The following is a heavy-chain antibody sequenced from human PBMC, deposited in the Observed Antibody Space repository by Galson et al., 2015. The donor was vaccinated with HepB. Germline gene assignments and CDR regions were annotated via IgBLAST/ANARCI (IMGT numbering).Heavy chain of an antibody. Sequence: SLRLSCAASGFTFSSYGMHWVRQAPGKGLEWVAVISYDGSNKYYADSVKGRFTISRDNSKNTLYLQMNSLRAEDTAVYYCAIHPITMIVVVENYWGQGTLVTVSS. J-gene: IGHJ4*02. CDR1: GFTFSSYG. D-gene: IGHD3-22*01. CDR2: ISYDGSNK. V-gene: IGHV3-30*03. CDR3: AIHPITMIVVVENY.